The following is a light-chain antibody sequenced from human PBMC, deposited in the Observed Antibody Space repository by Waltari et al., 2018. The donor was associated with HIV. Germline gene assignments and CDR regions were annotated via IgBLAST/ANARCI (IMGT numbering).Light chain of an antibody. CDR3: QQYYSTPKT. Sequence: IVLTQSPDSLALSLGERATINCTSSQSVTYTSNKKSFLAWYQQKPGQAPKLLFYWASTRESGVPDRFSGNGSGTDFTLTIDSLQTEDVALYYCQQYYSTPKTFGLGTKVEI. J-gene: IGKJ1*01. CDR2: WAS. V-gene: IGKV4-1*01. CDR1: QSVTYTSNKKSF.